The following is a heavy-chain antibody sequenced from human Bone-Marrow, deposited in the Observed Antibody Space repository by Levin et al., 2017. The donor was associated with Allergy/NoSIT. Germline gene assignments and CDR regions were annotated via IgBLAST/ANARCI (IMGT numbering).Heavy chain of an antibody. CDR1: GGSISSYY. J-gene: IGHJ4*02. V-gene: IGHV4-59*01. D-gene: IGHD6-19*01. Sequence: PGGSLRLSCTVSGGSISSYYWSWIRQPPGKGLEWIGYIYYSGSTNYNPSLKSRVTISVDTSKNQFSLKLSSVTAADTAVYYCARVPAVPPLFDYWGQGTLVTVSS. CDR2: IYYSGST. CDR3: ARVPAVPPLFDY.